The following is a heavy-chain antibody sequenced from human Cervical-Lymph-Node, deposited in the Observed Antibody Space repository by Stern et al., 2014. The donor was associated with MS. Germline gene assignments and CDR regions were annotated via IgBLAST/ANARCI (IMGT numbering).Heavy chain of an antibody. V-gene: IGHV2-70*04. CDR1: GFSLSTSGMR. D-gene: IGHD3-3*01. J-gene: IGHJ4*02. CDR2: IDWGDDN. CDR3: ARSPPYYEFWNDYYYFDY. Sequence: QVTLRESGPALVKPTQTLTLTCTFSGFSLSTSGMRVSWIRQPPGKALEWLARIDWGDDNFYSTSLKNRLTLSNDTSKNPEVLTMTNMDPVDTATYYCARSPPYYEFWNDYYYFDYWGQGTLVAVSS.